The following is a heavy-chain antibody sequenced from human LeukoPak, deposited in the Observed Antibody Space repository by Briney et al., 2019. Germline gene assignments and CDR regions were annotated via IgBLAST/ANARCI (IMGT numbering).Heavy chain of an antibody. D-gene: IGHD3-16*01. CDR3: ARAAWGFDGYFDY. CDR2: IYYSGST. CDR1: GGSISSSSYY. J-gene: IGHJ4*02. Sequence: SETLSLTCTVSGGSISSSSYYWGWIRQPPGKGLEWIGSIYYSGSTNYNPSLKSRVTISVDTSKNQFSLKLSSVTAADTAVYYCARAAWGFDGYFDYWGQGTLVTVSS. V-gene: IGHV4-39*07.